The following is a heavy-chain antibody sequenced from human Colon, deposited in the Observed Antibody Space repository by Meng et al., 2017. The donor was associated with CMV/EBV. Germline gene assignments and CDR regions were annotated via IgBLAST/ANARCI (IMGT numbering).Heavy chain of an antibody. CDR3: AKDEYYDRSGYYSSNYFDY. J-gene: IGHJ4*02. V-gene: IGHV3-23*01. CDR2: IRGSGGNT. Sequence: FDNYAMAWVRQAPGKGLEWVGVIRGSGGNTQSADSVKGRFTISRDNSENTLYLHMNSLRPKDTAVYYCAKDEYYDRSGYYSSNYFDYWGQGTLVTVSS. CDR1: FDNYA. D-gene: IGHD3-22*01.